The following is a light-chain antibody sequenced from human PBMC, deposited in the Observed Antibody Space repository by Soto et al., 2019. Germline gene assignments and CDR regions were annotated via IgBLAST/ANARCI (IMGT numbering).Light chain of an antibody. CDR2: WAS. J-gene: IGKJ2*01. V-gene: IGKV4-1*01. CDR1: QTVSNS. CDR3: QQYYSTPPGT. Sequence: EIVLTQSPATLSLSPGERATLSCRASQTVSNSLAWYQQKPGQPPKLLIYWASTRESGVPDRFSGSGSGTDFTLTISSLQAEDVAVYYCQQYYSTPPGTFGQGTKLEIK.